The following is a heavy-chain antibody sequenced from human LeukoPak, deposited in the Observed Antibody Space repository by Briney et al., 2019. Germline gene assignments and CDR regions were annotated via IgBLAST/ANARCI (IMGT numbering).Heavy chain of an antibody. CDR1: GYTFTGYY. CDR2: INPNSGGT. CDR3: ARAPYDFWSGYYSLFDY. Sequence: GASVKVSCKASGYTFTGYYMHWVRQAPGQGLEWMGRINPNSGGTNYAQKFQGRVTMTRDTSISTAYMELSRLRSDDTAVYYCARAPYDFWSGYYSLFDYWGQGTLVTVSS. V-gene: IGHV1-2*06. D-gene: IGHD3-3*01. J-gene: IGHJ4*02.